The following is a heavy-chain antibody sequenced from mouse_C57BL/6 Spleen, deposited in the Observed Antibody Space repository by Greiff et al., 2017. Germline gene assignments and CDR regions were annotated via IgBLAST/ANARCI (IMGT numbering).Heavy chain of an antibody. CDR3: AMRGYDYDDGDWFAY. D-gene: IGHD2-4*01. J-gene: IGHJ3*01. CDR1: GYTFTSYW. V-gene: IGHV1-74*01. CDR2: IHPSDSDT. Sequence: QVQLQQPGAELVKPGASVKVSCKASGYTFTSYWMHWVKQRPGQGLEWLGRIHPSDSDTNYNQKFKGKATLTVDKSSSTAYMQLSSLTSEDSAVYYCAMRGYDYDDGDWFAYWGQGTLVTVSA.